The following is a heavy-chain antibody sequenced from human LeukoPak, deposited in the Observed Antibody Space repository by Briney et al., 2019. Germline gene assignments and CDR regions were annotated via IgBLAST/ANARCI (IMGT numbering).Heavy chain of an antibody. CDR1: GYTFTTYW. CDR2: IYPGDSDT. CDR3: ARRVFSSGWYVIRPATHFDY. V-gene: IGHV5-51*01. D-gene: IGHD6-19*01. Sequence: GESLKISCKGSGYTFTTYWIGWVRPMPGKGREWMGIIYPGDSDTRYSPSFQGQVTISADKSISTAYLQWSSLKASDTAMYYCARRVFSSGWYVIRPATHFDYWGQGTLVTVSS. J-gene: IGHJ4*02.